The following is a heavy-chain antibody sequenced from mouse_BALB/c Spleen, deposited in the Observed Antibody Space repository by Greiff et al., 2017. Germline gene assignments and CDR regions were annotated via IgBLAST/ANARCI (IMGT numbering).Heavy chain of an antibody. CDR3: AREDGYDLFAY. J-gene: IGHJ3*01. D-gene: IGHD2-2*01. CDR2: IWAGGST. V-gene: IGHV2-9*02. Sequence: QVQLKESGPGLVAPSQSLSITCTVSGFSLTSYGVHWVRQPPGKGLEWLGVIWAGGSTNYNSALMSRLSISKDNSKSQVFLKMNSLQTDDTAMYYCAREDGYDLFAYWGQGTLVTVSA. CDR1: GFSLTSYG.